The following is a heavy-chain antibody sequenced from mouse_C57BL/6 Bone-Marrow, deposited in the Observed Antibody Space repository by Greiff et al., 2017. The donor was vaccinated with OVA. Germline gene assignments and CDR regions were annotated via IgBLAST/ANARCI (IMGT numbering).Heavy chain of an antibody. Sequence: QVQLQQPGAELVKPGASVKLSCKASGYTFNRYWMSWVKQRPGQGLEWIGKIDPSDSYTNYNQKFKGKATLTVDTSSSTAYMQLSSLTSEDSAVYYCANGYDGAWFAYWGQGTLVTVSA. CDR3: ANGYDGAWFAY. CDR2: IDPSDSYT. D-gene: IGHD2-2*01. V-gene: IGHV1-50*01. J-gene: IGHJ3*01. CDR1: GYTFNRYW.